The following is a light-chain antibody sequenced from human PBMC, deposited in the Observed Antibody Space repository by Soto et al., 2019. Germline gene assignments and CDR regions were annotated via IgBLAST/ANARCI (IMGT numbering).Light chain of an antibody. CDR1: QSVSGN. CDR3: QQRSNWLIT. Sequence: EILLTQSPGTLSLSPGERATLSCRASQSVSGNLAWYQQKPGQAPRLLIYNASQRATGIPARFSGSGSGTDFTLTISSLAPEDFEVYYCQQRSNWLITFGQGTRLEIK. J-gene: IGKJ5*01. CDR2: NAS. V-gene: IGKV3-11*01.